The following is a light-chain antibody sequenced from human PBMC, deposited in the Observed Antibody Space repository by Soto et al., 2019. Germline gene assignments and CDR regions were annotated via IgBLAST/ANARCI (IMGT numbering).Light chain of an antibody. CDR2: RNN. CDR1: GSNIGSNT. V-gene: IGLV1-44*01. Sequence: QSLLTQPPSASETPGQRVTISCSGSGSNIGSNTVNWYQQVPGTAPKLLVYRNNQRPSGVPDRFSGSKSGTSAYLAISGLQSEDEADYYCAAWDDSLNGPLFGGGTKLTVL. CDR3: AAWDDSLNGPL. J-gene: IGLJ3*02.